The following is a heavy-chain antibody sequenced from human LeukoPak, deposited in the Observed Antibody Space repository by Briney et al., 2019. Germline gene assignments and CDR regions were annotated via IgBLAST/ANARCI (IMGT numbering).Heavy chain of an antibody. Sequence: GGSLRLSCAASGFTFSSSGMHWVRQAPGKGLDWVAVISYDGSNKYYADSVKGRFTISRDNSKNTLYLQMNSLRAEDTAVYYCARKAVTQYYFDYWGQGTLVTVSS. CDR3: ARKAVTQYYFDY. CDR1: GFTFSSSG. V-gene: IGHV3-30*03. J-gene: IGHJ4*02. D-gene: IGHD2-21*02. CDR2: ISYDGSNK.